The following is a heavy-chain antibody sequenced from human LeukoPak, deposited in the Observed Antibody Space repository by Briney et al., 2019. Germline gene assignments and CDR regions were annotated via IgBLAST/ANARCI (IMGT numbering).Heavy chain of an antibody. V-gene: IGHV3-15*01. D-gene: IGHD3-3*01. CDR3: LPIFGVVTVP. J-gene: IGHJ5*02. CDR1: GFTFSNAW. Sequence: GGSLRLSCAASGFTFSNAWMSWVRQAPGEGLEWVGRIKSKTDGGTTDYAAPVKGRFTISRDDSKNTLYLQMNSLKTEDTAVYYCLPIFGVVTVPWGQGTLVTVSS. CDR2: IKSKTDGGTT.